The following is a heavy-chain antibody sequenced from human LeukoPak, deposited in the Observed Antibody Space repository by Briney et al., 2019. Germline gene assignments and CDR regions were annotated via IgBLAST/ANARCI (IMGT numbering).Heavy chain of an antibody. J-gene: IGHJ3*02. CDR2: IKQDGSEK. CDR3: ARVRALDAFDI. Sequence: GGSLRLSCAASGFTFSSYWMSWVRQAPGKGLEWVANIKQDGSEKYYVDSVKGRFTISRDNAKNLLYLQMNSLRAEDTAVYYCARVRALDAFDIWGQGTMVTVSS. V-gene: IGHV3-7*01. CDR1: GFTFSSYW.